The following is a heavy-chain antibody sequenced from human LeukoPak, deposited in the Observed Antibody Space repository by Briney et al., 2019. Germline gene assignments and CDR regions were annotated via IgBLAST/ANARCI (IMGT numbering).Heavy chain of an antibody. J-gene: IGHJ4*02. CDR1: GFTFSSYE. Sequence: GGSLRLSCAASGFTFSSYEMNWVRQAPGKGLEWVSAISDTGNTYHADSVKGRFTISRDSSKNTLFLQMNRLRPEDAAVYYCAKAPVTTCRGAFCYPFDYWGLGTLVTVSS. CDR2: ISDTGNT. V-gene: IGHV3-23*01. D-gene: IGHD2-15*01. CDR3: AKAPVTTCRGAFCYPFDY.